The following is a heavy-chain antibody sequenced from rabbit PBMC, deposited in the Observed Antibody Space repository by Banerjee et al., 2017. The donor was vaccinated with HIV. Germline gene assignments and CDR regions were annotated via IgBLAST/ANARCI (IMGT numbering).Heavy chain of an antibody. V-gene: IGHV1S45*01. D-gene: IGHD1-1*01. Sequence: QQQLEESGGGLVEPEGSLTLTCKASGFDFSSNAMCWVRQAPGKGLEWIACIYAGSSGSTYYASWAKGRFTISKTSSTTVTLQMTSLTAADTATYFCARDGSSSAYYFNLWGPGTLVTV. J-gene: IGHJ4*01. CDR1: GFDFSSNA. CDR2: IYAGSSGST. CDR3: ARDGSSSAYYFNL.